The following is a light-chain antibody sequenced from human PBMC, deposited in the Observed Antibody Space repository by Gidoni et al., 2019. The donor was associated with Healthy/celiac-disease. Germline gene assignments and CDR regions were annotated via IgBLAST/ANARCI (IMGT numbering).Light chain of an antibody. J-gene: IGLJ1*01. CDR3: QAWDSSVYV. Sequence: SYELTQPPSVFVSPGQPASITCSGDKLGDKYACWYQQKPGQSPVLVIYQDSKRPSGIPERFSGSNSGNTATLTISGTQAMDEADYYCQAWDSSVYVFGTGTKVTVL. CDR1: KLGDKY. CDR2: QDS. V-gene: IGLV3-1*01.